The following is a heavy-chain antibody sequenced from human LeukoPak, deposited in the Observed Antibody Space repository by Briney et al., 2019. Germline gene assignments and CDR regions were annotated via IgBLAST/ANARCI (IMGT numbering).Heavy chain of an antibody. V-gene: IGHV3-74*01. CDR3: VREYCGGDCYTDF. CDR1: GFTFSLYW. J-gene: IGHJ4*02. D-gene: IGHD2-21*02. Sequence: GGSLRLSCAASGFTFSLYWMHWVRHTPGKGLVWVSRLNSDGSITTYADSMKGRFTISRDNAKNTLYLQMNSLRAEDTALYYCVREYCGGDCYTDFWGQGTLVTVSS. CDR2: LNSDGSIT.